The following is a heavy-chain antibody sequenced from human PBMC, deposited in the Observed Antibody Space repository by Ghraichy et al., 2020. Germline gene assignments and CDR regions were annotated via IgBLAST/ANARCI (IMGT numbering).Heavy chain of an antibody. J-gene: IGHJ4*02. D-gene: IGHD3-22*01. Sequence: GGSLRLSCAASGFTFNNYPMHWVRQAPGKGLEYVSAISSSGYSTYYADSVKGRFTISGDNSKNTLFLQMGSLRPEDMAVYYCARVYSHSGGYYYDYWGQGTLVTVSS. V-gene: IGHV3-64*02. CDR2: ISSSGYST. CDR3: ARVYSHSGGYYYDY. CDR1: GFTFNNYP.